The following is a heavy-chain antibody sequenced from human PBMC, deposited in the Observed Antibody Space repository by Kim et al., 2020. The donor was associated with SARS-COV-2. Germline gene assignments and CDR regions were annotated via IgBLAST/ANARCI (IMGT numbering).Heavy chain of an antibody. D-gene: IGHD2-15*01. Sequence: GGSLRLSCATSGFTLSLYSMNWVRQSPGKGLGWVSHISGTGTITKHADSVRGRFTISRDNAKNSLFLQMNGLRAEDTAVYYCVRENYWAFDIWGQGTMVTVSS. V-gene: IGHV3-48*04. CDR3: VRENYWAFDI. CDR1: GFTLSLYS. J-gene: IGHJ3*02. CDR2: ISGTGTIT.